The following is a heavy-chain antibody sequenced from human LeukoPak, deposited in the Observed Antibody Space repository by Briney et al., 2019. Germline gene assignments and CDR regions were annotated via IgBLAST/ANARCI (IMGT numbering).Heavy chain of an antibody. CDR1: GFSFSSYA. V-gene: IGHV3-30*04. J-gene: IGHJ5*02. D-gene: IGHD2-21*02. CDR2: ISYDESNR. Sequence: GRSLRLSCAASGFSFSSYAMYWVRQVPGKGLEWVAAISYDESNRNNADSEKGLFTISRDNSKKTLFLQMNSLRVEDTAVYYCARGGVVVVTATHSWFDPWGQGTLVTVSS. CDR3: ARGGVVVVTATHSWFDP.